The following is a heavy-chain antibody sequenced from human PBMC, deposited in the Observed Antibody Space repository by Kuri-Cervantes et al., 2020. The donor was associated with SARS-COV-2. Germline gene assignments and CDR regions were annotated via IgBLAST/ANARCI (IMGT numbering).Heavy chain of an antibody. CDR2: IIPIFGTA. J-gene: IGHJ4*02. Sequence: SVKVSCKASGGTFSSYAIAWVRQAPGQGLEWMGGIIPIFGTANYAHKFQGRVTITADESTSTAYMELSSLRSEDTAVYYCARGYDSSGYVFDYWGQGTLVTVSS. CDR1: GGTFSSYA. V-gene: IGHV1-69*13. D-gene: IGHD3-22*01. CDR3: ARGYDSSGYVFDY.